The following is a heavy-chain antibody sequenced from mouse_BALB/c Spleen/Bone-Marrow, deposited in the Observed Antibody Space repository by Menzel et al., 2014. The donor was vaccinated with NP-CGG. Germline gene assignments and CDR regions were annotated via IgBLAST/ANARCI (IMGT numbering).Heavy chain of an antibody. CDR3: ARQGYGYVDFDV. Sequence: DVHLVESGGGLVKPGGSLKLSCAASGFAFSSYDMSWVRQTPEKRLEWVAYISSGGGSTYYPDTVKGRFTISRDNAKNTLYLQMSSLTSEDTAMYYCARQGYGYVDFDVWGAGTTVTVSS. J-gene: IGHJ1*01. D-gene: IGHD1-2*01. CDR2: ISSGGGST. V-gene: IGHV5-12-1*01. CDR1: GFAFSSYD.